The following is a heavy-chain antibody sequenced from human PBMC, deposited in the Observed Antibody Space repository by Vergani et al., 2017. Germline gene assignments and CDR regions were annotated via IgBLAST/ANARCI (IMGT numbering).Heavy chain of an antibody. CDR2: IYTTGST. CDR1: GASTSTGSHY. J-gene: IGHJ4*02. CDR3: AREEGSGSAWGLDF. Sequence: QVQLQESGPGLVKPSQTLSLTCTVSGASTSTGSHYWNWIRQPAGKGLEWLGRIYTTGSTKYNPSLKSRVTMSMDTSKNQFSMKLNSVTAADTAVYYCAREEGSGSAWGLDFWGQGTLVTVSS. V-gene: IGHV4-61*02. D-gene: IGHD6-19*01.